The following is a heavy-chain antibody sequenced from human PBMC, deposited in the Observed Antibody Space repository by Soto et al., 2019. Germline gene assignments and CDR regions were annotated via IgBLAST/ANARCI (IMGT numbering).Heavy chain of an antibody. J-gene: IGHJ3*02. V-gene: IGHV3-53*01. CDR1: GFTVSSNY. CDR2: IYSGGST. D-gene: IGHD3-22*01. Sequence: VGSLRLSCAASGFTVSSNYMSWVRQAPGKGLEWVSVIYSGGSTYYADSVKGRFTISRDNSKNTLYLQMSSLRAEDTAVYYCVGGRGGYYYDSSGPFDIWGQGAMVTVSS. CDR3: VGGRGGYYYDSSGPFDI.